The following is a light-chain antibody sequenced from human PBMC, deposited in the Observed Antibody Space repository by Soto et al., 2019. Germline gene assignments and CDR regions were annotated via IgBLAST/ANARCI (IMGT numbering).Light chain of an antibody. V-gene: IGKV3-15*01. J-gene: IGKJ2*01. CDR1: QSVSSK. Sequence: EIVMTQSPATLSVSPGESATLSCRASQSVSSKLAWYQQKPGQAPRLLIYGASTRASGIPARFSGSGSGTEFTLTISSLQSEDFVVYYCQQHNNWPYTFGQGTKLEIK. CDR3: QQHNNWPYT. CDR2: GAS.